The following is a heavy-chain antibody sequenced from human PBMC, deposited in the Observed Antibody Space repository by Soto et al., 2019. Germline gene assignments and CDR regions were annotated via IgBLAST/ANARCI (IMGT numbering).Heavy chain of an antibody. V-gene: IGHV3-33*01. D-gene: IGHD6-19*01. CDR3: ARAYSSGWSSMAFDI. CDR2: IWYDGNNK. CDR1: EFTFSSYG. Sequence: QVQLVESGGGVVQPGRSLRLSCAASEFTFSSYGMHWVRQAPGKGLEWVAVIWYDGNNKYYADSVKGRFTISRDNSKNTLYLQMNSLRAEDTAVYYCARAYSSGWSSMAFDIWGQGTMVTVSS. J-gene: IGHJ3*02.